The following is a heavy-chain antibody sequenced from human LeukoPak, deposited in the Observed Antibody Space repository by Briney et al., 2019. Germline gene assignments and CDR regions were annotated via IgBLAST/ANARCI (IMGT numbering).Heavy chain of an antibody. CDR2: INHSGST. D-gene: IGHD2-15*01. CDR3: ARAGQRGYCSGGSCYNYYYHFDY. V-gene: IGHV4-34*01. J-gene: IGHJ4*02. Sequence: SETLSLTCAVYGGSFSGYYWSWIRQPPGKGLEWIGEINHSGSTNYNPSLKSRVTISVDTSKNQFSLKLSSVTAADTAVYYCARAGQRGYCSGGSCYNYYYHFDYWGQGTLVTVSS. CDR1: GGSFSGYY.